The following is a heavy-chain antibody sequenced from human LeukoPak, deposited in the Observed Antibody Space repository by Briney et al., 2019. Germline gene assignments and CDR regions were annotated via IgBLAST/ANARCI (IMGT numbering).Heavy chain of an antibody. D-gene: IGHD3-3*01. CDR3: ARDHYSDLEWLLLDY. Sequence: GGSLRLSCAASGFTFSSYAMHWVRQAPGKGLEWVAVISYDGSNKYYADSVKGRFTISRDNSKNTLYLQMNSLRAEDTAVYYCARDHYSDLEWLLLDYWGQGTLVTVSS. CDR1: GFTFSSYA. J-gene: IGHJ4*02. V-gene: IGHV3-30*04. CDR2: ISYDGSNK.